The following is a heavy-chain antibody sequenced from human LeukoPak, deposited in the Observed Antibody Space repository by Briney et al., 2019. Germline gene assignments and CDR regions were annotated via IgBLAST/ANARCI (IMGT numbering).Heavy chain of an antibody. V-gene: IGHV1-18*04. D-gene: IGHD6-13*01. CDR3: TRDHLAADGSDAFDI. CDR1: GYTFTGYY. J-gene: IGHJ3*02. Sequence: ASVKVSCKASGYTFTGYYMHWVRQAPGQGLEWMGWISPYNDNTKYAQKFQGRVTMTTDTSTTTAYMDLRSLRSDDTAVYYCTRDHLAADGSDAFDIWGQGTVVTVSS. CDR2: ISPYNDNT.